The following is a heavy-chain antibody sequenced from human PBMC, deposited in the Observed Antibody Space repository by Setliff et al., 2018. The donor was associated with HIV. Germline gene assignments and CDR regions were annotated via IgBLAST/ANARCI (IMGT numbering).Heavy chain of an antibody. CDR3: ARISATHYDFWSGSIDY. J-gene: IGHJ4*02. V-gene: IGHV2-70*11. D-gene: IGHD3-3*01. CDR2: IDWDDDK. Sequence: SGPTLVNPTQTLTLTCTFSGFSLSTDGMCVSWIRQPPGKALEWLARIDWDDDKYYSTSLKSRLTISKDTSKSQVVLTMTNMDPVDTATYYCARISATHYDFWSGSIDYWGQGTLVTVSS. CDR1: GFSLSTDGMC.